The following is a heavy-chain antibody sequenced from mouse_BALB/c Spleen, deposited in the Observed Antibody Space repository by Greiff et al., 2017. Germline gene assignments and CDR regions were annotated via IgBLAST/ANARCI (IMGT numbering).Heavy chain of an antibody. Sequence: VQLQQSGPQLVRPGASVKISCKASGYTFTSYWINWVKQRPGQGLEWIGDIYPGRGITNYNEKFKSKATLTLDTSSSTAYMQLSSLTSEDSAVYYCSANYGNYRAMDYWGQGTSVTVSS. CDR3: SANYGNYRAMDY. CDR2: IYPGRGIT. D-gene: IGHD2-1*01. J-gene: IGHJ4*01. V-gene: IGHV1-55*01. CDR1: GYTFTSYW.